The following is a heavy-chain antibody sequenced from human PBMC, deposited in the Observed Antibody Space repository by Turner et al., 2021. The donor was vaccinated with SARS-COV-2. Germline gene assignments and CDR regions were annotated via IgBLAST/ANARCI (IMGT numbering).Heavy chain of an antibody. CDR2: IIPIFGTA. CDR1: GGSFSSYA. CDR3: VVGDYPRRFDP. Sequence: QVQLVQSGAEVKKPGSSVKVSCKASGGSFSSYAISWVRQAPGQGLGWMGGIIPIFGTANYAQKFQGRVTITADESTSIDYMELSSLRSEDTAVYYCVVGDYPRRFDPWGQGTLVTVSS. J-gene: IGHJ5*02. D-gene: IGHD4-17*01. V-gene: IGHV1-69*01.